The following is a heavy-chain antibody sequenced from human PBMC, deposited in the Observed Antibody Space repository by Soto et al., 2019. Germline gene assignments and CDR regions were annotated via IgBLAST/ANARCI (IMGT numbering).Heavy chain of an antibody. CDR1: GFTFSSYG. D-gene: IGHD6-13*01. CDR2: ISYDGSNK. CDR3: AKGSAGPFYYYYGMDV. J-gene: IGHJ6*02. V-gene: IGHV3-30*18. Sequence: QVQLVESGGGVVQPGRSLRLSCAASGFTFSSYGMHWVRQAPGKGLEWVAVISYDGSNKYYADSVKGRFTISRDNSKNTLYLQMNSLRAEDTAVYYCAKGSAGPFYYYYGMDVWGQGTTVTVSS.